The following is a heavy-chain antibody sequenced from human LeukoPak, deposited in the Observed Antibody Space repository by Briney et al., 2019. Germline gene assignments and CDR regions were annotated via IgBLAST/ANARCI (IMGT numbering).Heavy chain of an antibody. CDR3: ARLVGSSWYHEVLLGRDY. CDR1: GGSISTSNYY. D-gene: IGHD6-13*01. CDR2: IYYSGST. V-gene: IGHV4-39*01. J-gene: IGHJ4*02. Sequence: SETLSLTCTVSGGSISTSNYYWGWIRQPPGKGLEWIGSIYYSGSTYYNPSLKGRVTISVDTSKNQFSLKLSSVTAADTAVYYCARLVGSSWYHEVLLGRDYWGQGTLVTVSS.